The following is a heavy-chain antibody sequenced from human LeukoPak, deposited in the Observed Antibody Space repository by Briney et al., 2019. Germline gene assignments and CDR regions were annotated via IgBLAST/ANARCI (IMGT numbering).Heavy chain of an antibody. J-gene: IGHJ4*02. V-gene: IGHV3-9*01. CDR3: ARAGSHWHYVY. D-gene: IGHD3-10*01. CDR2: ISWNSGSI. Sequence: PGGSLRLSCAASGFTFDDYAMHWVRQAPGKGLEWVSGISWNSGSIGYADSVKGRFTISRDNAKNSLSLQMNNLRVEDTAVYYCARAGSHWHYVYWGQGTVVTVSS. CDR1: GFTFDDYA.